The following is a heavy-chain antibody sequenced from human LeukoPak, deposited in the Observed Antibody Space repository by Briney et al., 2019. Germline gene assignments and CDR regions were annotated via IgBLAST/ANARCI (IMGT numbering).Heavy chain of an antibody. CDR2: VYHGGTT. CDR1: GYSISSGYY. V-gene: IGHV4-38-2*01. J-gene: IGHJ4*02. Sequence: PSETLSLTCAVSGYSISSGYYWGWIRQPPGMGLEWIGSVYHGGTTYYNPSLKSRVTISVDTSKNQFSLKLDSVTAADTAVYYCARRGYSGYGLLDYWGQGTLVTVSS. CDR3: ARRGYSGYGLLDY. D-gene: IGHD5-12*01.